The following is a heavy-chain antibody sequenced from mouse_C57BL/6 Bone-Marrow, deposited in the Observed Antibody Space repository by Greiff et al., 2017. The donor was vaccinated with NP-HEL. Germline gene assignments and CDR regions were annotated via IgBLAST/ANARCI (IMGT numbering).Heavy chain of an antibody. D-gene: IGHD2-3*01. CDR2: INPNNGGT. CDR3: ANFYDGYYVSIPFAY. Sequence: EVQLQQSGPELVKPGASVKIPCKASGYTFTDYNMDWVKQSHGKSLEWIGDINPNNGGTIYNQKFKGKATLTVDKSSSTAYMELRSLTSEDTAVYYCANFYDGYYVSIPFAYWGQGTLVTVSA. CDR1: GYTFTDYN. J-gene: IGHJ3*01. V-gene: IGHV1-18*01.